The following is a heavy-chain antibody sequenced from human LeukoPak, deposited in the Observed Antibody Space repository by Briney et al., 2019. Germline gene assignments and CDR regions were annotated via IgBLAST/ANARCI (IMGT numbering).Heavy chain of an antibody. CDR2: ISSSSTI. CDR1: GFTFSSYS. D-gene: IGHD3-9*01. V-gene: IGHV3-48*01. CDR3: ARDGYYDILTGYPNNFDY. J-gene: IGHJ4*02. Sequence: GGSLRLSCAASGFTFSSYSMNWVRQAPGKGLEWVSYISSSSTIYYADSVKGRFTISRDNSKNTLYLQMNSLRAEDTAVYYCARDGYYDILTGYPNNFDYWGQGTLVTVSS.